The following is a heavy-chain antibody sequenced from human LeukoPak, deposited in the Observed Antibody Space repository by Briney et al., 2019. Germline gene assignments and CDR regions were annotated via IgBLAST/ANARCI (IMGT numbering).Heavy chain of an antibody. CDR3: ARGLGILTGYQTQYYYYGMDV. CDR2: IGTAGDT. V-gene: IGHV3-13*01. Sequence: PGGSLRLSCAASGFTFSSYDMHWVRQATGKGLEWVSAIGTAGDTYYPGSVKGRFTISRENAKNPLYLQMNSLRAGDTAVYYCARGLGILTGYQTQYYYYGMDVWGQGTTVTVSS. J-gene: IGHJ6*02. CDR1: GFTFSSYD. D-gene: IGHD3-9*01.